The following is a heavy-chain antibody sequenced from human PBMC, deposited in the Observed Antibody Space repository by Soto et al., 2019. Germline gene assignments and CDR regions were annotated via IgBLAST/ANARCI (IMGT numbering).Heavy chain of an antibody. J-gene: IGHJ2*01. CDR1: GFTFSSYV. CDR3: VKADGCAAGTCYTGTYWYFDL. Sequence: PGGSLRLSCAASGFTFSSYVMSWVRQAPGKGLEWVSAISGSGGNTYYADSVKGRFTISRDNSKNTLFLQMNSLRAEDTAVYYCVKADGCAAGTCYTGTYWYFDLWGRGTLVTVSS. V-gene: IGHV3-23*01. CDR2: ISGSGGNT. D-gene: IGHD2-2*02.